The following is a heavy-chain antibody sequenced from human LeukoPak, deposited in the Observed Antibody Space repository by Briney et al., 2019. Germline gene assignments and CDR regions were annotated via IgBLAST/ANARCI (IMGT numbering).Heavy chain of an antibody. CDR3: ARDPLTVTTPPSWFDP. V-gene: IGHV1-69*13. D-gene: IGHD1-7*01. Sequence: SVKVSCKPSGGTFSSYAIGWVRQAPGRGLEWMGGIIPMFGTANSAQKFQGRVTITADESTTTAYMELRSLRSEDTAVYYCARDPLTVTTPPSWFDPWGQGTLVTVSS. J-gene: IGHJ5*02. CDR1: GGTFSSYA. CDR2: IIPMFGTA.